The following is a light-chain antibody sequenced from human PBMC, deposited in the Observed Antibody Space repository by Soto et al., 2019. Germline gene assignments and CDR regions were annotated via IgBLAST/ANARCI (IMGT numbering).Light chain of an antibody. J-gene: IGKJ1*01. V-gene: IGKV4-1*01. CDR2: WAS. Sequence: DIVMTQSPDSLAVSLGERATINCKSSQSVLYSPNNKNYLAWYQHKPGQPPKMLIYWASIRESGVPDRFSGSGSGTDFTLTISSLQSEDVAVYYCQQYHTNSCSCAQGTKVDIK. CDR3: QQYHTNSCS. CDR1: QSVLYSPNNKNY.